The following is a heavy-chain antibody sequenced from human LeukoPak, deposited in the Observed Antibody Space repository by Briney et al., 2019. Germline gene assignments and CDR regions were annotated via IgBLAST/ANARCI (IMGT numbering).Heavy chain of an antibody. D-gene: IGHD3-10*01. CDR1: GFTFSTYE. Sequence: GSLRLSCAASGFTFSTYEMNWVRQAPGKGLEWVSYMSSSGSTIYYADSVKGRFTISRDNAKQSLYLQMDSLRAEDTAVYYCVRDKGGLLRVFDYWGQGTLVTVSS. CDR2: MSSSGSTI. V-gene: IGHV3-48*03. J-gene: IGHJ4*02. CDR3: VRDKGGLLRVFDY.